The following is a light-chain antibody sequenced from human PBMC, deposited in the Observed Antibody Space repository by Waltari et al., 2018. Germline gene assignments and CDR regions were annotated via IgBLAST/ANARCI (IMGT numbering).Light chain of an antibody. J-gene: IGKJ4*01. Sequence: EIVMTQSPATLSVSPGERVTLSCRASQSVSSNLAWYQQKPGQAPRLLIYGASTRATGIPARFSGSGSGTEFTLTISSLQSEDFAVYYCQQYNNWPLTFGGGTKVAIK. CDR1: QSVSSN. V-gene: IGKV3-15*01. CDR3: QQYNNWPLT. CDR2: GAS.